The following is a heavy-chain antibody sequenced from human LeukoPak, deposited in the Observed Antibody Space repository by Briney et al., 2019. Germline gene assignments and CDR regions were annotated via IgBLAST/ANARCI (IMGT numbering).Heavy chain of an antibody. CDR3: ARDGAPPYERFLEWSVDY. Sequence: PGGSLRLSCAASGFTFSSYAMHWVRQAPGKGLEYVSAISSNGGSTYYANSVKGRFTISRDNSKNTLYLQMGSLRAEDMAVYYCARDGAPPYERFLEWSVDYWGQGTLVTVSS. D-gene: IGHD3-3*01. CDR1: GFTFSSYA. V-gene: IGHV3-64*01. CDR2: ISSNGGST. J-gene: IGHJ4*02.